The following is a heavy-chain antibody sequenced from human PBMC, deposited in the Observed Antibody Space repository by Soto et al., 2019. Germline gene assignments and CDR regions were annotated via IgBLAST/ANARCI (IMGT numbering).Heavy chain of an antibody. V-gene: IGHV4-31*02. Sequence: QVQLQESGPGLVNPSETLSRTCTVSGGSLNTKRWRWLRQHPWKGLEWIGYIFNGGSTSYNPSLSSRASIPVNMSTNEFSLRLSSVTAADNAMYYCAKGDDTSKVDLWGQGTLVTVSS. CDR2: IFNGGST. CDR1: GGSLNTKR. J-gene: IGHJ5*02. D-gene: IGHD1-1*01. CDR3: AKGDDTSKVDL.